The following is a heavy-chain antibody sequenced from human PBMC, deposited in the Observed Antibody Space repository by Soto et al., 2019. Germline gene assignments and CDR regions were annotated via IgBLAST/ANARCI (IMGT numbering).Heavy chain of an antibody. V-gene: IGHV3-33*01. J-gene: IGHJ4*02. CDR1: GFTFSSYG. Sequence: GGSLRLSCAASGFTFSSYGMHWVRQAPGKGLEWVAVIWYDGSNKYYADSVKGRFTISRDNSKNTLYLQMNSLRAEDTAVYYCARGGYSYGYFDYWGQGTQVTVSS. CDR2: IWYDGSNK. D-gene: IGHD5-18*01. CDR3: ARGGYSYGYFDY.